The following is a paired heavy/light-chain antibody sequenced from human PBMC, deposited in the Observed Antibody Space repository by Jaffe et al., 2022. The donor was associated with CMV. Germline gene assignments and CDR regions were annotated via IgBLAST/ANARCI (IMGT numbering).Heavy chain of an antibody. CDR1: GFTFSSYA. Sequence: EVQLVESGGGLVQPGGSLRLSCAASGFTFSSYAMSWVRQAPGKGLEWVSAISGSGGSTYYADSVKGRFTISRDNSKNTLYLQMNSLRAEDTAVYYCAKDPRFAPSDEFGEFDGWFDPWGQGTLVTVSS. V-gene: IGHV3-23*04. D-gene: IGHD3-10*01. J-gene: IGHJ5*02. CDR3: AKDPRFAPSDEFGEFDGWFDP. CDR2: ISGSGGST.
Light chain of an antibody. V-gene: IGLV3-21*04. CDR1: NIGSKS. J-gene: IGLJ3*02. CDR2: YDS. Sequence: SYVLTQPPSVSVAPGKTARITCGGNNIGSKSVHWYQQKPGQAPVLVIYYDSDRPSGIPERFSGSNSGNTATLTISRVEAGDEADYYCQVWDSSSDLRVFGGGTKLTVL. CDR3: QVWDSSSDLRV.